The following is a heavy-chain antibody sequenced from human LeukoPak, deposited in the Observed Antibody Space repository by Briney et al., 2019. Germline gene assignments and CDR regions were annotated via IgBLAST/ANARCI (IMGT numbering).Heavy chain of an antibody. CDR2: ISWNSDTI. Sequence: GRPLRLSCAASGFNFDEYAMHWVRQAPGKGLEWVSGISWNSDTIGYADSVKGRFTISRDIAKNSLYLQMNSLRVEDTALYYCAKDILYYFDTSGYGAFDIWGQGTMVTVSS. V-gene: IGHV3-9*01. D-gene: IGHD3-22*01. CDR1: GFNFDEYA. J-gene: IGHJ3*02. CDR3: AKDILYYFDTSGYGAFDI.